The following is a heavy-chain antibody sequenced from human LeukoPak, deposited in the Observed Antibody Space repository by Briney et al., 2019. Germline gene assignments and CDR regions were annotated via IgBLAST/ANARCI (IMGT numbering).Heavy chain of an antibody. Sequence: ASVKISCKVSGYTFTDYYMHWVQQAPGKGLEWMGLVDPEDGETIYAEKFQGRVTITADTSTDTAYMELSSLRYEDTAVYYCATGRYCSGGSCYLDYWGQGTLVTVSS. V-gene: IGHV1-69-2*01. D-gene: IGHD2-15*01. CDR2: VDPEDGET. J-gene: IGHJ4*02. CDR1: GYTFTDYY. CDR3: ATGRYCSGGSCYLDY.